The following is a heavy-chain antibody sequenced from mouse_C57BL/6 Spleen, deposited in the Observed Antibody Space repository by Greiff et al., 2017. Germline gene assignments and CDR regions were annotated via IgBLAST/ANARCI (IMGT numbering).Heavy chain of an antibody. J-gene: IGHJ4*01. CDR3: ARHEEGAAQAIYAMDY. Sequence: QVQLQQSGAELVKPGASVKLSCKASGYTFTEYTIHWVKQRSGQGLEWIGWFYPGSGSIKYNEKFKDKATLTADKSSSTVYMELSRSTSEDSAVYFCARHEEGAAQAIYAMDYWGQGTSVTVSS. D-gene: IGHD3-2*02. CDR1: GYTFTEYT. V-gene: IGHV1-62-2*01. CDR2: FYPGSGSI.